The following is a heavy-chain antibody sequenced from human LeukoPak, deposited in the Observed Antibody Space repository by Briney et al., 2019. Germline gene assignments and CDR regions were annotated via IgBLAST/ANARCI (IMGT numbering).Heavy chain of an antibody. V-gene: IGHV3-23*01. CDR1: EFTFTTYA. CDR3: ARESAAGFDY. CDR2: ISGSGGTT. Sequence: PGGSLRLSCAASEFTFTTYAMSWVRQAPGEGLEWVSDISGSGGTTYYADSVKGRFTISRDNSKDTLYLQMNSLRAEDTAVYYCARESAAGFDYWGQGSLVTVSS. D-gene: IGHD6-13*01. J-gene: IGHJ4*02.